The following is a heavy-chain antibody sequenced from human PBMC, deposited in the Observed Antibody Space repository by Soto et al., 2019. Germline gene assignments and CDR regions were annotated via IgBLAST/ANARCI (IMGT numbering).Heavy chain of an antibody. J-gene: IGHJ4*02. CDR2: ISYDGSNK. V-gene: IGHV3-30-3*01. Sequence: QVQLVESGGGVVQPGRSLRLSCAASGFTFSSYAMHWVRQAPGKGLEWVAVISYDGSNKYYADSVNGRFTISRDNSKNTLYLQMNSLRAEDTAVYYCARDREPYSYGPNYFDYWGQGTLVTVSS. CDR3: ARDREPYSYGPNYFDY. CDR1: GFTFSSYA. D-gene: IGHD5-18*01.